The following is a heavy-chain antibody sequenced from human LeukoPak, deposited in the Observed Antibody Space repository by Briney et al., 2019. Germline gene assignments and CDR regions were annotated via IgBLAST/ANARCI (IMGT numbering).Heavy chain of an antibody. Sequence: PGGSLRLSCAASGFTFSSYWMHWVRQVPGKGLVWVSRINSDGSTTNYADSVKGRFTISRDGAKNTLYLQMNSLRAEDTAVYYCARGGVGSGSYYYYYMDVWGKGTTVTVSS. CDR2: INSDGSTT. CDR3: ARGGVGSGSYYYYYMDV. J-gene: IGHJ6*03. D-gene: IGHD3-10*01. CDR1: GFTFSSYW. V-gene: IGHV3-74*01.